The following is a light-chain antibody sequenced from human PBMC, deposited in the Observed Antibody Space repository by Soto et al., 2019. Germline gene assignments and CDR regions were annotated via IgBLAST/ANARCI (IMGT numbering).Light chain of an antibody. V-gene: IGLV1-44*01. CDR2: SNN. CDR1: RSNIGSNP. CDR3: ASWDDSLNGAV. Sequence: QSVLAQPPSASGTPGQEVTISCSGSRSNIGSNPVNWYQQLPGTAPKLLMYSNNQRPSGVPDRFSGSKSGTSASLAISGLQSEDEADYYCASWDDSLNGAVFGGGTQLTVL. J-gene: IGLJ7*01.